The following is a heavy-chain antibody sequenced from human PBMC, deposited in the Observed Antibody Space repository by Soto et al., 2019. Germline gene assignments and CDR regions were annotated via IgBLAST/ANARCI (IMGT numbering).Heavy chain of an antibody. J-gene: IGHJ4*02. D-gene: IGHD6-19*01. Sequence: GASVKVSCKASGYTFSSYGISWVRQAPGQGLEWMGWISGYNGNTHYAQKLQGRVTMTTDTSTSTAYMELRSLRSDDTAVYYCARDMRDSSGWKNFYWGQGTLVTVSS. CDR1: GYTFSSYG. CDR3: ARDMRDSSGWKNFY. CDR2: ISGYNGNT. V-gene: IGHV1-18*01.